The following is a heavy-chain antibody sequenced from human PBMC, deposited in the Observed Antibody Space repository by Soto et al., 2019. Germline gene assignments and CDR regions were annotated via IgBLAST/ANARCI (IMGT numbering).Heavy chain of an antibody. CDR2: IIPILGIA. J-gene: IGHJ5*02. V-gene: IGHV1-69*04. CDR1: GGTFSSYT. CDR3: ARDPKHHGSDQYNWFDP. Sequence: SVKVSCKASGGTFSSYTISWVRQAPGQGLEWMGRIIPILGIANYAQKFQGRVTITADKSTSTAYMELSSLRSEDTAVYYCARDPKHHGSDQYNWFDPWGQGTLVTVSS. D-gene: IGHD3-10*01.